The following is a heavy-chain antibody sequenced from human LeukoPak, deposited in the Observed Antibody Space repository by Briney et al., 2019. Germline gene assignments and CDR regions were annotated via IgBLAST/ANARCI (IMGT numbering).Heavy chain of an antibody. CDR2: IYPGDSDT. V-gene: IGHV5-51*01. D-gene: IGHD2-15*01. J-gene: IGHJ4*02. CDR3: ARYRYCSGGNCYGPYY. Sequence: GESLKISRKGFGWSFTRQYFHWVGQMPGKGLEGMGIIYPGDSDTRYSPSFQGQVTISADKSISTAYLPWSSLQASGTAMCHCARYRYCSGGNCYGPYYWGQGNLVTVSS. CDR1: GWSFTRQY.